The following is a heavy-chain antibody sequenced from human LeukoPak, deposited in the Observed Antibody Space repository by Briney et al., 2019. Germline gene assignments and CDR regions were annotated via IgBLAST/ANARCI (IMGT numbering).Heavy chain of an antibody. D-gene: IGHD6-13*01. V-gene: IGHV1-2*02. CDR3: ARVFSSSWYPRNAPFDY. CDR1: GYTFTGYY. CDR2: INPNSGGT. Sequence: ASVKVSCKASGYTFTGYYMRWVRQAPGQGLEWMGWINPNSGGTNYAQKFQGRVTMTRDTSISTAYMELSRLRSDDTAVYYCARVFSSSWYPRNAPFDYWGQGTLVTVSS. J-gene: IGHJ4*02.